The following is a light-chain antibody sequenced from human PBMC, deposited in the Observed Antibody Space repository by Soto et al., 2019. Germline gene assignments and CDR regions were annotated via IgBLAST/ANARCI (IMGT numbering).Light chain of an antibody. Sequence: EVVMTQSPATLSVSPGERATLSCRASQSISTNLAWYQQKPGQAPRLLIYGASSRATGIPARFSGSGSGTKFTLTISSLQSEDFAVYFCQQYNNWPPLTFGGGTKVEIK. J-gene: IGKJ4*01. V-gene: IGKV3-15*01. CDR2: GAS. CDR3: QQYNNWPPLT. CDR1: QSISTN.